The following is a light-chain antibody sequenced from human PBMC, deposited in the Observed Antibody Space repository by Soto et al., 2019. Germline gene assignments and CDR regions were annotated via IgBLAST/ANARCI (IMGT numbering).Light chain of an antibody. Sequence: QSALTQPASVSGSPGQSITISCTGTSSDVGYYNLVSWYQQHPGKAPKLMIYEVSKRPSGFSNRFSGSKSGNTASLTISGLQAEDEADYYCCSYAGSSTHYVFGTGTKVT. V-gene: IGLV2-23*02. J-gene: IGLJ1*01. CDR1: SSDVGYYNL. CDR2: EVS. CDR3: CSYAGSSTHYV.